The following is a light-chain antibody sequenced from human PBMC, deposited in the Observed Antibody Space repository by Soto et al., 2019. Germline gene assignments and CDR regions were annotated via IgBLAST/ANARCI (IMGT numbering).Light chain of an antibody. CDR2: AAA. Sequence: DIPMTQSPSSLSASVGDRVTITCRASQSIKSYLNWYQQKPGKAPKLLIYAAATLQSGVPSRFSGRASGTDFTLTISSLQPEDFATYYCQQSYSIPCTFGQGTKLEV. CDR3: QQSYSIPCT. V-gene: IGKV1-39*01. CDR1: QSIKSY. J-gene: IGKJ2*02.